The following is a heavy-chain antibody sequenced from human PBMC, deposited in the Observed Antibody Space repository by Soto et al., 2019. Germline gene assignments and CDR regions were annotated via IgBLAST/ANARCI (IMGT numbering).Heavy chain of an antibody. CDR3: ARQAHYDILTGYSYNWFDP. CDR2: IYYSGST. J-gene: IGHJ5*02. D-gene: IGHD3-9*01. V-gene: IGHV4-59*08. CDR1: GGSISSYY. Sequence: SETLSLTCTVSGGSISSYYCSWIRQPPGKGLEWIGYIYYSGSTNYNPSLKSRVTISVDTSKNQFSLKLSSVTAADTAVYYCARQAHYDILTGYSYNWFDPWGQGTLVTVSS.